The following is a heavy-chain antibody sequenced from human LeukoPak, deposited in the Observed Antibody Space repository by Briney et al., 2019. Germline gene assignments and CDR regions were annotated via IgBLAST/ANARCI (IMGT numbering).Heavy chain of an antibody. CDR1: GYTFTGYY. D-gene: IGHD1-7*01. Sequence: ASVKVSCKASGYTFTGYYMHWVRQAPGQGLEWMGWINTNTGNPTYAQGFTGRFVFSLDTSVSTAYLQISSLKAEDTAVYYCARDTKEGTIVYWGQGTLVTVSS. V-gene: IGHV7-4-1*02. J-gene: IGHJ4*02. CDR2: INTNTGNP. CDR3: ARDTKEGTIVY.